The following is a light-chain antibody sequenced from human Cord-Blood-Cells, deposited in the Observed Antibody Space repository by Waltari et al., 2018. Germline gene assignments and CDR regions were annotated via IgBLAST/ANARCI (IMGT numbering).Light chain of an antibody. CDR3: QQYNNWAPFT. Sequence: EIVMTQSPATLSVSPGERATLACRASQSVSSNLAWYQQKPGQAPRLLIYGASTRATGIPARFSGSGSGTEFTLTISSLQSEDFAVYYCQQYNNWAPFTFGTATNVDIK. J-gene: IGKJ3*01. V-gene: IGKV3-15*01. CDR1: QSVSSN. CDR2: GAS.